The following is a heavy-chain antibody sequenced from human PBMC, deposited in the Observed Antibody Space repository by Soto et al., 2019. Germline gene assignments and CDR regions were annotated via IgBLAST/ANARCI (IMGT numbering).Heavy chain of an antibody. V-gene: IGHV4-4*07. CDR2: IYTSGST. Sequence: SETLSLTCTVSGGSISSYYWSWIRQPAGKGLQWIGRIYTSGSTNYNPSLKSRVTMSVDTSKNQFSLKLCNVTAADTAVYYCASELAPHRSGGYVSNRYYFACWGQGTTVPVSS. D-gene: IGHD6-19*01. J-gene: IGHJ4*02. CDR1: GGSISSYY. CDR3: ASELAPHRSGGYVSNRYYFAC.